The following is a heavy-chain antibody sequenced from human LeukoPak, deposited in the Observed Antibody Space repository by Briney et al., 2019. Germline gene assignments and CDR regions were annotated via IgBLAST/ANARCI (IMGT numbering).Heavy chain of an antibody. V-gene: IGHV4-59*08. CDR1: GGSISSYY. CDR3: ARHSTTVVTYWYFDL. Sequence: PSETLSLTCTVSGGSISSYYWSWIRQPPGKGLEWIGYIYYSGSTNYNPSLKSRVTISVDTSKNQFSLKLSSVTAADTAVYYCARHSTTVVTYWYFDLWGRGTLVTVSS. J-gene: IGHJ2*01. D-gene: IGHD4-23*01. CDR2: IYYSGST.